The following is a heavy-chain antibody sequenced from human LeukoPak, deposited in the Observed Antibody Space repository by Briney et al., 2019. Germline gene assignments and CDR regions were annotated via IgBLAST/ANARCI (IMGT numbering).Heavy chain of an antibody. CDR3: ATDPMIVVVIPDDAFDI. D-gene: IGHD3-22*01. Sequence: PGGSLRLSCAASGFTFSSYGMSWVRQAPGKGLEWVSAISGSGGSTYYADSVKGRFTISRDNSKNTLYLQMNSLRAEDTAVYYCATDPMIVVVIPDDAFDIWGQGTMVTVSS. V-gene: IGHV3-23*01. CDR1: GFTFSSYG. CDR2: ISGSGGST. J-gene: IGHJ3*02.